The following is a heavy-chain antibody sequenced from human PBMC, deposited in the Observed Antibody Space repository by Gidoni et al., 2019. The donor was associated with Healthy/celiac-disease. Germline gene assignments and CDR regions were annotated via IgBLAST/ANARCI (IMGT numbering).Heavy chain of an antibody. Sequence: EVQLVESGGGLVQPGGSLRLSCAASGFTVSRNYMSWVRQAPGTGLEWVSVIYSGGSTYYADSVKGRFTISRDNSKNTLYLQMNSLRAEDTAVYYCASHQQLAAGSDYYYYYGMDVWGQGTTVTVSS. J-gene: IGHJ6*02. CDR3: ASHQQLAAGSDYYYYYGMDV. D-gene: IGHD6-13*01. V-gene: IGHV3-66*04. CDR2: IYSGGST. CDR1: GFTVSRNY.